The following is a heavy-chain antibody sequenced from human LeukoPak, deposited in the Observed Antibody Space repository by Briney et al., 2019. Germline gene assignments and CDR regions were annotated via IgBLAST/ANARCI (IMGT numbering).Heavy chain of an antibody. Sequence: GESLKISCMGSGYSLTTYWIGWVRRMPGKGLEWMGIIYPGDSDTRYSPSFQGQVTISADKSISTAYLQWSSLKASDTAMYYCARRRSGYYFDYWGQGTLVTVSS. CDR1: GYSLTTYW. J-gene: IGHJ4*02. CDR2: IYPGDSDT. CDR3: ARRRSGYYFDY. D-gene: IGHD3-22*01. V-gene: IGHV5-51*01.